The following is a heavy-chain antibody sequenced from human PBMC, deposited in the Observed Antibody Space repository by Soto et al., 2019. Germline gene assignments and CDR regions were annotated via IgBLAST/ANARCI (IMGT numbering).Heavy chain of an antibody. Sequence: EVQLVESGGGLVQPGGSLRLSCAASGFTFSRYWMSWVRQAPGKGLEWVANIKQDGSEKYYVDSVKARFTISRDNAKNSLYLQMNSLRAEDTAVFYCARDPSGNFDLWGRGTLVTVSS. V-gene: IGHV3-7*05. CDR2: IKQDGSEK. CDR3: ARDPSGNFDL. J-gene: IGHJ2*01. CDR1: GFTFSRYW.